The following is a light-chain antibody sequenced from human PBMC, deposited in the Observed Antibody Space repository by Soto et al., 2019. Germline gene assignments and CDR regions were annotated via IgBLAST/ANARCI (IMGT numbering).Light chain of an antibody. CDR1: QSVSSNY. Sequence: EIVLTQSPGTLSLSPGERATLSCRASQSVSSNYLAWYQQKPGQAPRLLIYHASSRATGIPDRFGGSGSGTDFTLTISRLEAADFAVYYCQQYGSSPLVTFGGGTKVDI. V-gene: IGKV3-20*01. J-gene: IGKJ4*01. CDR3: QQYGSSPLVT. CDR2: HAS.